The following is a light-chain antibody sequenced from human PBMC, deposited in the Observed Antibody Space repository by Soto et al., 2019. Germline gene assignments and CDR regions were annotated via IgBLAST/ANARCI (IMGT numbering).Light chain of an antibody. Sequence: DIQMTQSPSALSASVGDRVTITCRASQSISSYLNWYQQKPGKAPKLLINVASRLQSGVPPRFGGSGSGTDFTLTITSLQPEDFATYYCQQSYSSPRYNFGQGTKVEIK. V-gene: IGKV1-39*01. CDR3: QQSYSSPRYN. J-gene: IGKJ2*01. CDR2: VAS. CDR1: QSISSY.